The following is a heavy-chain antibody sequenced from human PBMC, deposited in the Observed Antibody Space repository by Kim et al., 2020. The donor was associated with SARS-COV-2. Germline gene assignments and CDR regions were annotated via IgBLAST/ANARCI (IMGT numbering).Heavy chain of an antibody. CDR2: INPSGGST. Sequence: ASVKVSCKASGYTFTSYYMHWVRQAPGQGLEWMGIINPSGGSTSYAQKFQGRVTMTRDTSTSTVYMELSSLRSEDTDVYYRARDLVPVHGGYGSGSYYLPAVGYGVDVWGQGTTVTVSS. CDR3: ARDLVPVHGGYGSGSYYLPAVGYGVDV. CDR1: GYTFTSYY. J-gene: IGHJ6*02. D-gene: IGHD3-10*01. V-gene: IGHV1-46*01.